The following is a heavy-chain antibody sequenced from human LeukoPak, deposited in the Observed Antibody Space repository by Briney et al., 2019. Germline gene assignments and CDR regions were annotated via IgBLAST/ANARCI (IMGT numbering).Heavy chain of an antibody. CDR1: GYSISTGYY. J-gene: IGHJ6*03. CDR2: IYHSGST. CDR3: ARVDWLANHYYYMDV. D-gene: IGHD2-21*01. Sequence: PSETLSLTCTVSGYSISTGYYWGWIRQPPGKGLEWTGSIYHSGSTYYNPSLKSRVTISVDTSKNQFSLKLSSVIAADTAVYYCARVDWLANHYYYMDVWGKGTTVTVSS. V-gene: IGHV4-38-2*02.